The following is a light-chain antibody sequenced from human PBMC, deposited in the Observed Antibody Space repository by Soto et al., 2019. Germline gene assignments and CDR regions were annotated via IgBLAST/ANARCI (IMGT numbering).Light chain of an antibody. J-gene: IGKJ1*01. Sequence: EKVMTQSPATLSVSPGESATLSCRASQSVNRNLAWYQQKPGQTPRLLIYGASTRAAGVPVRFSGSGSGTDFNLTISSLQSEDFAIYYCQQYNDWPRTFGPGTKVELK. CDR3: QQYNDWPRT. CDR1: QSVNRN. V-gene: IGKV3-15*01. CDR2: GAS.